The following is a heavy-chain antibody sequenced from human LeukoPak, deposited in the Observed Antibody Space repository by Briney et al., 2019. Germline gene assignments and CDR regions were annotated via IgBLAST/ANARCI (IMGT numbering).Heavy chain of an antibody. Sequence: PGGSLRLSCAASGFTFSNNGMHWVRQAPEKGLEWVALILFDGSNKYYADSLKGRFTISRHNSKKTLYLQMNILRAEDTAVYYCGSSYASAYYQSIDYWGQGTRVTGPS. J-gene: IGHJ4*02. D-gene: IGHD1-26*01. CDR1: GFTFSNNG. V-gene: IGHV3-33*01. CDR2: ILFDGSNK. CDR3: GSSYASAYYQSIDY.